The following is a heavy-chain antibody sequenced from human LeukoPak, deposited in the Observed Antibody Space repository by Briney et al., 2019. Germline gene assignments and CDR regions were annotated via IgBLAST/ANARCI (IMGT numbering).Heavy chain of an antibody. D-gene: IGHD3-3*01. CDR3: ARGRYGITIFGVAKYYFDY. V-gene: IGHV4-38-2*01. CDR2: IYHSGST. CDR1: GYSISSGYY. J-gene: IGHJ4*02. Sequence: SETLSLTCAVSGYSISSGYYWGWIRQPPGKGLEWIGSIYHSGSTYYNPSLKSRVTISVDTSKNQFSLKLSSVTAADTAVYYCARGRYGITIFGVAKYYFDYWGQGTLVTVSS.